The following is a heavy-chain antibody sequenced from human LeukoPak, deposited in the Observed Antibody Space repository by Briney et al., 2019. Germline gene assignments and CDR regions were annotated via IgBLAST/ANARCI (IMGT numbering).Heavy chain of an antibody. D-gene: IGHD3-10*01. CDR2: INHSGST. CDR3: ARGRFGSPPGCFES. V-gene: IGHV4-34*01. CDR1: GGSFSGYY. Sequence: SETLSLTCAVSGGSFSGYYWSWIRQPPGKGLEWIGEINHSGSTNYNPSLKSRVTLSVDTSSKQFSLQMTSVTAADTAVYFCARGRFGSPPGCFESWGQGTLVTVSP. J-gene: IGHJ5*01.